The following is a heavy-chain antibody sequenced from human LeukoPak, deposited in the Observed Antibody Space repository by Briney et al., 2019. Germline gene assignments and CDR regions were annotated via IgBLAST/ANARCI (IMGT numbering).Heavy chain of an antibody. CDR1: GYTLTELS. J-gene: IGHJ5*02. D-gene: IGHD3-22*01. V-gene: IGHV1-24*01. CDR2: FDPEDGET. Sequence: ASVKVSCKVSGYTLTELSMHWVRQAPGKGLEWMGGFDPEDGETIYAQKFQGRVTMTEDTSTDTAYMELRSLRSDDTAVYYCARSIYYYDSSGQNWFDPWGQGTLVTVSS. CDR3: ARSIYYYDSSGQNWFDP.